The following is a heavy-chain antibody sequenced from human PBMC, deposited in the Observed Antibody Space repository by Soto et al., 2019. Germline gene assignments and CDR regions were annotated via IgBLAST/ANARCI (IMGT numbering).Heavy chain of an antibody. CDR3: ARARYYYDRPGAFDI. J-gene: IGHJ3*02. CDR1: GFTFSSYW. CDR2: INSDGSST. Sequence: PGGSLRLSCAASGFTFSSYWMHWVRQAPGKGLVWVSRINSDGSSTSYADSVKGRFTISRDNAKNTLYLQMNSLRAEDTAVYYCARARYYYDRPGAFDIWGQGTMVTV. D-gene: IGHD3-22*01. V-gene: IGHV3-74*01.